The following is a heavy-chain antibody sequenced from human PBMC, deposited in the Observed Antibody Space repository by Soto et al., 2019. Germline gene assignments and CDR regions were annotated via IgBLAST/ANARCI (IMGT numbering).Heavy chain of an antibody. CDR1: GGSISSYY. CDR3: ARHLAWFGEFDSYFDY. CDR2: IYYSGST. J-gene: IGHJ4*02. Sequence: PSETLSLTCTVSGGSISSYYWSWIRQPPGKGLEWIGYIYYSGSTNYNPSLKSRVTISVDTSKNQFSLKLSSVTAADTAVYYCARHLAWFGEFDSYFDYWGQGTLVTVSS. D-gene: IGHD3-10*01. V-gene: IGHV4-59*08.